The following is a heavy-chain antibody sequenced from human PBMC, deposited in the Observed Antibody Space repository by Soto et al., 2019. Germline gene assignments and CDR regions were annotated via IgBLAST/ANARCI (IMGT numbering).Heavy chain of an antibody. CDR2: ISWNSVAI. V-gene: IGHV3-9*01. Sequence: EVQLVESGGGLVQPGRSLRLSCAASGFTFDDYALHWVRQVPGKGLEWVSGISWNSVAIHYADSVKGRFTISRDNAKNSLYLQMNSPSDEDTAVYYCAREASSGWYIDYWGQGALVTVSS. J-gene: IGHJ4*02. CDR3: AREASSGWYIDY. D-gene: IGHD6-19*01. CDR1: GFTFDDYA.